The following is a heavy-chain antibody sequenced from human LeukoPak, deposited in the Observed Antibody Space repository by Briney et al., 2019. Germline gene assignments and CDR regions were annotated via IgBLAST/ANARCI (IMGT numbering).Heavy chain of an antibody. CDR1: GFTFSSYG. CDR2: IRYDGSNK. D-gene: IGHD2-21*02. CDR3: AKEMTEGLYYFDY. J-gene: IGHJ4*02. Sequence: GGSLRLPCAASGFTFSSYGMHWVRQAPGKGLEWVAFIRYDGSNKYYADSVKGRFTISRDNSKNTLYLQMNSLRAEDTAMYYCAKEMTEGLYYFDYWGQGTLVTVSS. V-gene: IGHV3-30*02.